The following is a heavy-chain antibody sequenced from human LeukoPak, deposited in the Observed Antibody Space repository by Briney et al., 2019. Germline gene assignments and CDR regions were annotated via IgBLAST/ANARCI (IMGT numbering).Heavy chain of an antibody. V-gene: IGHV1-69*06. CDR3: ARGTGYYDSSGLVPFDY. D-gene: IGHD3-22*01. CDR2: IIPIFGTA. Sequence: SVKVSCKASGGTFSSYAISWVRQAPGQGLEWMGRIIPIFGTANSAQKCQGRVTITADKSTSTAYMELSSLRSEDTAVYYCARGTGYYDSSGLVPFDYWGQGTLVTVSS. J-gene: IGHJ4*02. CDR1: GGTFSSYA.